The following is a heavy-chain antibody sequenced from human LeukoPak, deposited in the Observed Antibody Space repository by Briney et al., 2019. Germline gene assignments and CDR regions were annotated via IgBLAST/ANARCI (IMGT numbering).Heavy chain of an antibody. J-gene: IGHJ2*01. CDR3: ARDSPNYDILTGYHYWYFDL. V-gene: IGHV3-48*03. Sequence: PGGSLRLSCAASGFTFSSYEMNWVRQAPGKGLEGVSYISSSGSTIYYADPVKGRFTISRDNAQNSLYLQMNSLRAEDTAVYYCARDSPNYDILTGYHYWYFDLWGRGTLVTVS. CDR2: ISSSGSTI. D-gene: IGHD3-9*01. CDR1: GFTFSSYE.